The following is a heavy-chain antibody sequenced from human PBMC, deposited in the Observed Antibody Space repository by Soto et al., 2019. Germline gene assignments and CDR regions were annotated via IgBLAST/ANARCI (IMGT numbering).Heavy chain of an antibody. D-gene: IGHD2-8*02. CDR1: LGNFPYYS. V-gene: IGHV3-30-3*01. Sequence: GSPGLLCATPLGNFPYYSLQWGPQASGKGLEWVAVISYDGSNKYYAASVKGRFTISRDNSKNTLYLQMNSLRAEDMAVYYCVRDRCTGATCFVPDYWGNGRLVTVSS. CDR2: ISYDGSNK. CDR3: VRDRCTGATCFVPDY. J-gene: IGHJ4*01.